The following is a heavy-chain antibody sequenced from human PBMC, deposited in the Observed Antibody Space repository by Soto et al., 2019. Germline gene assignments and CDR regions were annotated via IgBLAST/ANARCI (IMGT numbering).Heavy chain of an antibody. V-gene: IGHV3-15*01. CDR1: GFTFSNAW. Sequence: LRLSCAASGFTFSNAWMSLFRQAPGKGLEWVGRIKSKTDGGTTDYAAPVKGRFTISRDDSKNTLYLQMNSLKTEDTAVYYCAKDTESGYAQRDAFDIWGQGTMVTVSS. D-gene: IGHD5-12*01. J-gene: IGHJ3*02. CDR2: IKSKTDGGTT. CDR3: AKDTESGYAQRDAFDI.